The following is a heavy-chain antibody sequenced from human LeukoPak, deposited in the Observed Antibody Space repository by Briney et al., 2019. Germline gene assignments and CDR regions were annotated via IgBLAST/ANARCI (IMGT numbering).Heavy chain of an antibody. CDR2: IYSGGST. CDR1: GGSFSGYY. D-gene: IGHD3-10*01. CDR3: ARYGSGSYFHYYYGMDV. J-gene: IGHJ6*02. V-gene: IGHV3-53*01. Sequence: ETLSLTCAVYGGSFSGYYWSWVRQAPRKGLEWVSVIYSGGSTYYADSVKGRFTISRDNSKNTLYLQMNSLRAEDTAVYYCARYGSGSYFHYYYGMDVWGQGTTVTVSS.